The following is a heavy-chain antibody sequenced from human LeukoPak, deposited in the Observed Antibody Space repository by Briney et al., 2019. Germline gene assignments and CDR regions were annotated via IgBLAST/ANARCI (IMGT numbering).Heavy chain of an antibody. CDR2: IIPIFGTA. J-gene: IGHJ4*02. CDR3: ARGAFIVVVPAAGIRELPH. D-gene: IGHD2-2*01. V-gene: IGHV1-69*01. Sequence: ASVKVSCKASGGTFSSYAISWVRQAPGQGLEWMGGIIPIFGTANYAQKFQGRVTITADESTSTAYMELSSLRSEDTAVYYCARGAFIVVVPAAGIRELPHWGQGTLVTVSS. CDR1: GGTFSSYA.